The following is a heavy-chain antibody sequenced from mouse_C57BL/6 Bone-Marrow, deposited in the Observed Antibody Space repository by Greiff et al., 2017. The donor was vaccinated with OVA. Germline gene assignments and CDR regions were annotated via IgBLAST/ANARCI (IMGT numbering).Heavy chain of an antibody. Sequence: VQRVESGPELVKPGASVKISCKASGYSFTSYYIHWVKQRPGQGLEWIGWIYPGSGNTKYNEKFKGKATLTADTSSSTAYMQLSSLTSEDSAVYYCARKGHYYCSSFFAYWGQGTLVTVSA. CDR2: IYPGSGNT. CDR3: ARKGHYYCSSFFAY. D-gene: IGHD1-1*01. J-gene: IGHJ3*01. V-gene: IGHV1-66*01. CDR1: GYSFTSYY.